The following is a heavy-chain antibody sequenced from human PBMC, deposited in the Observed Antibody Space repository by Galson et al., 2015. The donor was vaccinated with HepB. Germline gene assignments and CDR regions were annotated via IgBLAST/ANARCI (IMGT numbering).Heavy chain of an antibody. CDR2: ISSSGDRT. V-gene: IGHV3-23*01. CDR3: AKGKYYYGFDP. Sequence: SLRLSCAASGFTFSSCSMNWVRQAPGKGLEWVSVISSSGDRTYYADSVRGRFTISRDNSKNTPYLQMNSLRAEDTAIYYCAKGKYYYGFDPWGQGTLVTVSS. D-gene: IGHD3-10*01. J-gene: IGHJ5*02. CDR1: GFTFSSCS.